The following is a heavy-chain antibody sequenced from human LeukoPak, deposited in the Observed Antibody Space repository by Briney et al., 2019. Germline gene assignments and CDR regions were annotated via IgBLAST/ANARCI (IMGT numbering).Heavy chain of an antibody. CDR3: ARAVAAYFDY. D-gene: IGHD6-19*01. V-gene: IGHV1-8*03. CDR2: MNPNSGNT. CDR1: GGTFSSYA. Sequence: ASVKVSCKASGGTFSSYAISWVRQAPGQGLEWMGWMNPNSGNTGYAQKFQGRVTITRNTSISTAYMELSSLRSEDTAVYYCARAVAAYFDYWGQGTLVTVSS. J-gene: IGHJ4*02.